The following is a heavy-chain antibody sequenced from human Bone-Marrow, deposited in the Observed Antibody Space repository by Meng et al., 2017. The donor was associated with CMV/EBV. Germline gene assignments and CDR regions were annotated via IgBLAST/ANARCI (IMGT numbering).Heavy chain of an antibody. J-gene: IGHJ5*02. CDR1: GGSFSGYY. D-gene: IGHD2-2*01. CDR3: ARDCSSTSCYLRSQGFDP. V-gene: IGHV4-34*01. CDR2: MTHSRIS. Sequence: SQTLSLTCAVSGGSFSGYYWTWIRQTPEKGLEWIGEMTHSRISNYNPSLKSRVTISVDMSKHQFSLKLSSVTAADTAVYHCARDCSSTSCYLRSQGFDPWGQGTLVTVSS.